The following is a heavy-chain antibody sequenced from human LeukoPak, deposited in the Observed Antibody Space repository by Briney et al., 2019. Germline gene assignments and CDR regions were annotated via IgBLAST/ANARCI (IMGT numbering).Heavy chain of an antibody. CDR3: ASYYASGTFRFDY. D-gene: IGHD3-10*01. V-gene: IGHV4-39*01. CDR1: GXSISSSNYF. J-gene: IGHJ4*02. CDR2: INYRGTT. Sequence: PSETLSLTCTVSGXSISSSNYFWGWIRQPPGKGLEWIGSINYRGTTCYNPSLKRRVTLSVDTSKNQFSLKLSSVTAADTAVYYCASYYASGTFRFDYWGQGTLVTVSS.